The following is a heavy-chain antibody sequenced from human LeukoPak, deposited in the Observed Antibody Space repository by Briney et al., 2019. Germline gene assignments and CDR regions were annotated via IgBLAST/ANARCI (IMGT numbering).Heavy chain of an antibody. Sequence: GGSLRLSCAASGFTVSSNYMSWVRQAPGKGLEWVSILYSGGSAYYADSVKGRFTMSRDSSKNALYLQMNTLRAEDTAVYYCAKYNAGTYVTDWGQGTLVTVSS. CDR1: GFTVSSNY. V-gene: IGHV3-66*01. CDR2: LYSGGSA. J-gene: IGHJ4*02. D-gene: IGHD3-10*01. CDR3: AKYNAGTYVTD.